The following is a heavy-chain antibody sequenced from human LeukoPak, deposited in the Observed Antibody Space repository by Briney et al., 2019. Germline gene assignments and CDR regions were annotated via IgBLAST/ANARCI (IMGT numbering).Heavy chain of an antibody. V-gene: IGHV4-59*01. J-gene: IGHJ4*02. D-gene: IGHD5-18*01. CDR1: GGSISSYY. CDR3: AREHRYSYAPGYFDY. CDR2: IYYSGST. Sequence: SETLSLTCTVSGGSISSYYWSWIRQPPGQGLEWIGYIYYSGSTNYNPSLKSRGTISVATSKTPFSLKLSSVTAADTAVYYCAREHRYSYAPGYFDYWGQGTLVTVSS.